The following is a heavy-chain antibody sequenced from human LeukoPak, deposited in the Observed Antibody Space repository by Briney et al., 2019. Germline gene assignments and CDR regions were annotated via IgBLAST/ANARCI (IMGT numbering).Heavy chain of an antibody. CDR2: ITASGGST. J-gene: IGHJ5*02. Sequence: GGSLRLSCAASGFTFRSYAMTWVRQAPGKGLEWVSGITASGGSTYYADSVKGRFTISRDNSKDTLYLQMNSLRVEDTAIYYCAKDREPAAVGWFDPWGQGTLATVSS. V-gene: IGHV3-23*01. D-gene: IGHD6-13*01. CDR1: GFTFRSYA. CDR3: AKDREPAAVGWFDP.